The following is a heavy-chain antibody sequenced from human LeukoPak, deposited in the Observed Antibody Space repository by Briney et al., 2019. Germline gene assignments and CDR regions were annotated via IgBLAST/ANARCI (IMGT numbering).Heavy chain of an antibody. Sequence: PSETLSLTCTVSGGSISSYYWSWIRQPPGKGLEWIGYIYYSGSTNYNPSLKSRVTISVDTSKNQFSLKLSSVTAADTAVYYCARAKRITMVRGVIGWFDPWGQGTLVTVSS. V-gene: IGHV4-59*01. CDR1: GGSISSYY. J-gene: IGHJ5*02. CDR2: IYYSGST. D-gene: IGHD3-10*01. CDR3: ARAKRITMVRGVIGWFDP.